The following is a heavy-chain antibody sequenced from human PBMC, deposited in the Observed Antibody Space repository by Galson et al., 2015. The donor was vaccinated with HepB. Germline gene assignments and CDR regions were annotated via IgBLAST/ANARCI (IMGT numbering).Heavy chain of an antibody. CDR3: ARDTGHRQWAVSLHAFVFLHAFDF. V-gene: IGHV3-7*05. CDR2: INQYGDER. D-gene: IGHD6-19*01. CDR1: GFIFRAFW. Sequence: SLRLSCAASGFIFRAFWMSWVRQSPGKGLEWVANINQYGDERHYVDSVKGRFTISRDNANNSVFLQMDGLEPDDTAVYYCARDTGHRQWAVSLHAFVFLHAFDFWGQGTMVTVSS. J-gene: IGHJ3*01.